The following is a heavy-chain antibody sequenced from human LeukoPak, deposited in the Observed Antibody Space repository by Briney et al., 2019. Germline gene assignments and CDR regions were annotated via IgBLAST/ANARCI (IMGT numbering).Heavy chain of an antibody. D-gene: IGHD3-10*01. V-gene: IGHV3-30*18. CDR3: AKGPREDYYGSGSYRNSEKHFDY. J-gene: IGHJ4*02. CDR2: ISYDGSNK. Sequence: PGRSLRLSCAASGFTFSSYGMHWVRQAPGKGLEWVAVISYDGSNKYYADSVKGRFTISRDNSKNTLYLQMNSLRAEDTAVYYCAKGPREDYYGSGSYRNSEKHFDYWGQGTLVTVSS. CDR1: GFTFSSYG.